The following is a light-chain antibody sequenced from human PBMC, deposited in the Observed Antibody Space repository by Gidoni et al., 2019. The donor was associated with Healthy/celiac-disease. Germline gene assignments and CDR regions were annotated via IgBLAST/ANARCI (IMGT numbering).Light chain of an antibody. Sequence: DIQMTQSPSTLSASVGDKVTITYRASKSISSWLAWYQQKPGKAPKLLIYKASSLESGVPSRFSGSGSGTEFTLTISSLQPDDVATYYCQQYNSYSWTFGQGTKVEIK. CDR1: KSISSW. CDR3: QQYNSYSWT. CDR2: KAS. V-gene: IGKV1-5*03. J-gene: IGKJ1*01.